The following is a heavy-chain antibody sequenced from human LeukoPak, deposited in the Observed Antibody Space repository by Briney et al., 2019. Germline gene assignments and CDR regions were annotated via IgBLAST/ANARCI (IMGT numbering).Heavy chain of an antibody. D-gene: IGHD4-17*01. Sequence: PSETLSRTCTVSGVSISSYYWSWIRQSPGKGLEWIGHIYYSRSPNYNPSLTSRVTISVDTSKNQFSLKLSSVTAADTAVYYCAMTFYGDGDYWGQGTLVTASS. CDR2: IYYSRSP. CDR1: GVSISSYY. V-gene: IGHV4-59*08. J-gene: IGHJ4*02. CDR3: AMTFYGDGDY.